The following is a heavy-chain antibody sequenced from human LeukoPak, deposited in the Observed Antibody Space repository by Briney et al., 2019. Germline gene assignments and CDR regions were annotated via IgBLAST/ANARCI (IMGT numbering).Heavy chain of an antibody. CDR1: GFTFDDYA. V-gene: IGHV3-9*01. CDR3: ARLHRVVGQQDY. D-gene: IGHD3-22*01. CDR2: ISWNSGSI. Sequence: GGSLRLSCAASGFTFDDYAMHWVRQAPGKGLEWVSGISWNSGSIGYADSVKGRFTISRDNAKNPLYLQMNSLRAEDTALYYCARLHRVVGQQDYWGQGTLVTVSS. J-gene: IGHJ4*02.